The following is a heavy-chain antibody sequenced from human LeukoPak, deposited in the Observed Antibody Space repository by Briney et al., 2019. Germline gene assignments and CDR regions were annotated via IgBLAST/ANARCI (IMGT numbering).Heavy chain of an antibody. J-gene: IGHJ5*02. V-gene: IGHV1-2*02. D-gene: IGHD6-19*01. CDR1: GYTFTGYY. CDR2: INPNSGGT. Sequence: GASVKVSCKASGYTFTGYYMHWVRQAPGQGLEWMGWINPNSGGTNYAQKFQGRVTMTRDTSISTAYMELSRLRSDGTAVYYCAIYSSGSGYNWFDPWGQGTLVTVSS. CDR3: AIYSSGSGYNWFDP.